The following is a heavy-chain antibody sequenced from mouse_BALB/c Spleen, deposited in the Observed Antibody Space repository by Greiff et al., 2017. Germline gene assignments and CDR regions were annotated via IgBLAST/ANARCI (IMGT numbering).Heavy chain of an antibody. CDR1: GYSITSGYY. D-gene: IGHD1-1*01. CDR3: AHYGTWYFDV. V-gene: IGHV3-6*02. CDR2: ISYDGSN. J-gene: IGHJ1*01. Sequence: EVKLQESGPGLVKPSQSLSLTCSVTGYSITSGYYWNWIRQFPGNKLEWMGYISYDGSNNYNPSLKNRISITRDTSKNQFFLKLNSVTTEDTATYYCAHYGTWYFDVWGAGTTVTVSS.